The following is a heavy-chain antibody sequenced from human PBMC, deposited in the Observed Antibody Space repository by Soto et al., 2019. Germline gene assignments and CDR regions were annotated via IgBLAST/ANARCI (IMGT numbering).Heavy chain of an antibody. CDR1: GFTFSNAW. J-gene: IGHJ4*02. Sequence: GGSLRLSCAASGFTFSNAWMNWVRQAPGKGLEWVGRIKSKTDGGTTDYAAPGKGRFTISRDDSKNTLYLQMNSLKTEDTAVYYCTTKKDDFWSGYLEARVDYWGQGTLVTVSS. CDR3: TTKKDDFWSGYLEARVDY. CDR2: IKSKTDGGTT. D-gene: IGHD3-3*01. V-gene: IGHV3-15*07.